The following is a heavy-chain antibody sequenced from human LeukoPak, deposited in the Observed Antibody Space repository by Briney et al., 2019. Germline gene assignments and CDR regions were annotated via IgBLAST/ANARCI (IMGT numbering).Heavy chain of an antibody. V-gene: IGHV4-59*08. J-gene: IGHJ4*02. CDR3: ARHARAAAGNYDY. CDR2: IYYSGST. CDR1: GGSISSYC. D-gene: IGHD6-13*01. Sequence: PSETLSLTCTVSGGSISSYCWSWIRQPPGKGLEWIGYIYYSGSTNYNPSLKSRVTISVDTSKNQFSLKLSSVTAADTAVYYCARHARAAAGNYDYWGQGTLVTVSS.